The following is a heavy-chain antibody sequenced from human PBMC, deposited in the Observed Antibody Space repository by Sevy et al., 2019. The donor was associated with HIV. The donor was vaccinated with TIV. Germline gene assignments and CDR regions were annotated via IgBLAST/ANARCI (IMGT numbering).Heavy chain of an antibody. V-gene: IGHV3-13*01. CDR1: GFTFSSYD. Sequence: GGSLRLSCAASGFTFSSYDMHWVRQATGKGLEWVSAIGTAGDTYYPGTVKGRFTISRENAKNSLYLQMNSLRVGDTAVYYCARAYSSGWYDYWGQGTLVTVSS. CDR2: IGTAGDT. D-gene: IGHD6-19*01. CDR3: ARAYSSGWYDY. J-gene: IGHJ4*02.